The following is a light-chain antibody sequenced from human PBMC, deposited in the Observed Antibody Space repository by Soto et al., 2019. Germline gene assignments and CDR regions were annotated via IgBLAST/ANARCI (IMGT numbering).Light chain of an antibody. CDR2: KAS. CDR3: QPYNSYSWT. Sequence: DIQMTQSPSTLSASVGDRVTITCRASPSISSWLAWYQQKPGKAPKLLIYKASSLESGVPSRSSGSGSGTEFTLTITSLQPDDVATYYCQPYNSYSWTFGQGTKVEIK. V-gene: IGKV1-5*03. J-gene: IGKJ1*01. CDR1: PSISSW.